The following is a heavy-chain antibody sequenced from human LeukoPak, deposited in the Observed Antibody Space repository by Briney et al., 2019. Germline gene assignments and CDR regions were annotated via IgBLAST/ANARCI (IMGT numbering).Heavy chain of an antibody. CDR1: GFTFSSYG. CDR3: ARVGCSSTSCHRLYYYYYYMAV. J-gene: IGHJ6*03. Sequence: QPGGSLRLSCAASGFTFSSYGMHWVRQAPGKGLEGVAVISYDGSNKYYADSVKGRFTISRDNSKNTLYLQMNSLRAEDTAVYYCARVGCSSTSCHRLYYYYYYMAVWGKGTTVTVSS. CDR2: ISYDGSNK. D-gene: IGHD2-2*01. V-gene: IGHV3-30*03.